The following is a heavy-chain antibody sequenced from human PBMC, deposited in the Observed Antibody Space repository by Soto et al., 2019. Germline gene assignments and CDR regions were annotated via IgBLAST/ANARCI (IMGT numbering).Heavy chain of an antibody. CDR2: INPSRGTT. V-gene: IGHV1-46*03. Sequence: ASVKVSCKASGYTFTSYGISWVRQAPGQGLEWMGGINPSRGTTTYAQKFQDRVTMTRDTSASTVYMELSSLRSEDTAMYYCARSYISSSYWFDPWGQGTLVTVSS. J-gene: IGHJ5*02. CDR1: GYTFTSYG. CDR3: ARSYISSSYWFDP. D-gene: IGHD6-6*01.